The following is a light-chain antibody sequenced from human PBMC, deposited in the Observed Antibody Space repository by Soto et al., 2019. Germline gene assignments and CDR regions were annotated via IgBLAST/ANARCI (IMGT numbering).Light chain of an antibody. Sequence: QSVLTQPASVSGSPGPSITISCTGTSSDVGGYNYVSWYQQHPGKAPQLMIYDVSNRPSGVSNRFSGAKSGNTASLTISVLQAEDEADYYCSSYTSSSTWVFGGGTKVTVL. CDR3: SSYTSSSTWV. V-gene: IGLV2-14*01. J-gene: IGLJ3*02. CDR2: DVS. CDR1: SSDVGGYNY.